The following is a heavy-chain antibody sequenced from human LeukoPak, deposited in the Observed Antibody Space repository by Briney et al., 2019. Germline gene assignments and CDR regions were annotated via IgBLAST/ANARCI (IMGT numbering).Heavy chain of an antibody. CDR3: ARGQQWLEAFDY. D-gene: IGHD6-19*01. CDR2: INPSSGGT. CDR1: GSTFTDYN. V-gene: IGHV1-2*02. J-gene: IGHJ4*02. Sequence: ASVKVSCKASGSTFTDYNMHWVRQAPRQGLEWMGWINPSSGGTNYAQKFQGRVTMTRDTSIRTAYMEVSSLRSDDTAVYYCARGQQWLEAFDYWGLGTLVTVSS.